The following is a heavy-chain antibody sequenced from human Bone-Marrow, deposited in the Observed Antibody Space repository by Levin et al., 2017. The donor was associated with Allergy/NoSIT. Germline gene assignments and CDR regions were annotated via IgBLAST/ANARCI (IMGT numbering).Heavy chain of an antibody. CDR3: ARRDVFDI. CDR2: IKSDGSST. Sequence: PGESLKISCAASGFTFSTYWMHWVRQVPGKGLVWVSRIKSDGSSTTYADSVKGRFTISRDNAKNTLYLQMNSLRAEDTAVYYCARRDVFDIWGQGTMVTVSS. D-gene: IGHD1-14*01. CDR1: GFTFSTYW. V-gene: IGHV3-74*01. J-gene: IGHJ3*02.